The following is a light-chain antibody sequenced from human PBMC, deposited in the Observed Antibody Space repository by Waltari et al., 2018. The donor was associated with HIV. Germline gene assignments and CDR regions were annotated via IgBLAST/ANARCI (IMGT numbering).Light chain of an antibody. CDR1: RSNIGRNP. CDR3: AAWDDTLNGHVV. J-gene: IGLJ2*01. Sequence: QSVLTQPPSVSGTRGQGVTIPCSGGRSNIGRNPGNWYQHVPGTAPKHLIHTTDQRPSGVTDRFSGAKSGTTATLTIRGLQPEDEADYYCAAWDDTLNGHVVFGGGTKLTVL. V-gene: IGLV1-44*01. CDR2: TTD.